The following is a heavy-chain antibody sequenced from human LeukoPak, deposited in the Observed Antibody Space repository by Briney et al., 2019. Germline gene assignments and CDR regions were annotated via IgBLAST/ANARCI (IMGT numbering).Heavy chain of an antibody. D-gene: IGHD2-21*02. J-gene: IGHJ4*02. CDR3: ARGSYCGGDCYPQPFDY. CDR2: INHSGST. CDR1: GGSFSGYY. V-gene: IGHV4-34*01. Sequence: SETLSLTCAVYGGSFSGYYWSWIRQPPGKGLEWIGEINHSGSTNYNPSLKSRVTISVDTSKNQFSLKLSSVTAADTAVYYCARGSYCGGDCYPQPFDYWGQRTLVTVSS.